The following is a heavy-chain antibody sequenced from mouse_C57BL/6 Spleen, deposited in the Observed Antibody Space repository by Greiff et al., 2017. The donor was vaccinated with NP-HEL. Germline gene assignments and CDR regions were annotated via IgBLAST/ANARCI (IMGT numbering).Heavy chain of an antibody. CDR2: INPNNGGT. J-gene: IGHJ2*01. CDR3: ARTQLRLRGNFDY. CDR1: GYTFTDYN. V-gene: IGHV1-18*01. Sequence: SGPELVKPGASVKIPCKASGYTFTDYNMDWVKQSHGKSLEWIGDINPNNGGTIYNQKFKGKATLTVDKSSSTAYMELRSLTSEDTAVYYCARTQLRLRGNFDYWGQGTTLTVSS. D-gene: IGHD3-2*02.